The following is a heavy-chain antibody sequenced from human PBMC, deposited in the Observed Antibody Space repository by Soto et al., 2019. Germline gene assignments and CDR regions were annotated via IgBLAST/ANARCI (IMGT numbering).Heavy chain of an antibody. CDR2: LGTIGA. V-gene: IGHV3-23*01. J-gene: IGHJ4*02. CDR1: GFTFSRHA. Sequence: EVQLLDSGGGLVQPGGSLKLSCVGSGFTFSRHAMTWVRQAPGKGLEWVSTLGTIGAFYADSVKGRFTISRDDSKNTAHLLMNGLRAEDSAIYYCARDLTTHDFWGQGTVVTVSS. CDR3: ARDLTTHDF.